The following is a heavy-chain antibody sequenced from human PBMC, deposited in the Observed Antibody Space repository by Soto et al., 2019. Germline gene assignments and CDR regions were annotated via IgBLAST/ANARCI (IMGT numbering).Heavy chain of an antibody. CDR2: ISDDGRTT. CDR1: GFRFDYYA. V-gene: IGHV3-23*01. Sequence: EVSLLESGGGLIQPGESLRLSCAASGFRFDYYAMNWVRQAPGKGLEWVSIISDDGRTTHYTDSVKGRFTISRDNSKNTRYRQGDSPRNEDPAVYYCAKERGGGVGALDIWGQGTMVIVSS. D-gene: IGHD1-26*01. J-gene: IGHJ3*02. CDR3: AKERGGGVGALDI.